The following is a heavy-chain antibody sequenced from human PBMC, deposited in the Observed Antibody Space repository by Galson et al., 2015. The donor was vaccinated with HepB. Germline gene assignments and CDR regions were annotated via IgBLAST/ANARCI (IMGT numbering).Heavy chain of an antibody. J-gene: IGHJ6*03. D-gene: IGHD2-2*01. CDR3: AREGKYQLLVWYYYYMDV. CDR2: ISSSSSTI. CDR1: GFTFSSYS. Sequence: SLRLSCAASGFTFSSYSMNWVRQALGKGLEWVSYISSSSSTIYYADSVKDRFTISRDNAKNSLYLQMNSLRDEDTAVYYCAREGKYQLLVWYYYYMDVWGKGTTVTVSS. V-gene: IGHV3-48*02.